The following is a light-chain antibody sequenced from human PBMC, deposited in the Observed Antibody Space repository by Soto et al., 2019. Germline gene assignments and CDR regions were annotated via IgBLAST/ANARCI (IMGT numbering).Light chain of an antibody. Sequence: DIVMTQSPDSLAVSLGERATINCKSSQSLFYSSNNKDYLAWYQQKPGQPPRLLIYWASTRESGVPERFSGSGSGTDFTLTVSSLQAEDLAVYYCHQYFNTPWTFGQGTKVEIK. CDR2: WAS. CDR1: QSLFYSSNNKDY. V-gene: IGKV4-1*01. J-gene: IGKJ1*01. CDR3: HQYFNTPWT.